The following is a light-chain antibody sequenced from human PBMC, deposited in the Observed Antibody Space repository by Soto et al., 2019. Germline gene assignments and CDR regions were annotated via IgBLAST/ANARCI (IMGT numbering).Light chain of an antibody. CDR2: AAS. V-gene: IGKV1-27*01. J-gene: IGKJ3*01. CDR3: QKYNSAPT. Sequence: DIQMTQSPSSLSASVGDRVTITCRARQGISNYLAWYQQKPGKVPKLLIYAASTLQSGVPSRFSGSGSGTDFTLSISSLQPEALATYYCQKYNSAPTFGPGTKVDIK. CDR1: QGISNY.